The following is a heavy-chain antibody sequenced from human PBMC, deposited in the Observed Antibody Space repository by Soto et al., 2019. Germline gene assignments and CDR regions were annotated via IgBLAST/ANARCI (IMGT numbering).Heavy chain of an antibody. V-gene: IGHV1-8*01. CDR3: ASCRGWRDY. CDR2: MDPKSGNT. CDR1: GYTFTNYD. J-gene: IGHJ4*02. D-gene: IGHD2-15*01. Sequence: QVQLVQSGAEVKKPGASVKVSCKASGYTFTNYDINWVRQAPGQGLEWMGWMDPKSGNTDYAQKFQGRVTITRNTSSSTAYLEVSSLSSKDTAVYFCASCRGWRDYWGQGTLVTVSS.